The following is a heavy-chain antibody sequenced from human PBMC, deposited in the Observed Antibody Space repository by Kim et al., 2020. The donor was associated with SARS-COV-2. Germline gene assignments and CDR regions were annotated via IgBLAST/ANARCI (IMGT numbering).Heavy chain of an antibody. Sequence: GKGRFNISRDNAKNTLYLQMNSLRPEDTAVYYCARAGDYDISGYYGVFHHWGQGALVTVSS. V-gene: IGHV3-74*01. D-gene: IGHD3-22*01. J-gene: IGHJ1*01. CDR3: ARAGDYDISGYYGVFHH.